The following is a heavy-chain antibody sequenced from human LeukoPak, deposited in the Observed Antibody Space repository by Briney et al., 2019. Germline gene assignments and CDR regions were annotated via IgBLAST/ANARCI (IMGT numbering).Heavy chain of an antibody. CDR3: ARDIGYHTFDY. D-gene: IGHD5-12*01. J-gene: IGHJ4*02. Sequence: RGSLRLSCAASGFTFSNFWMAWVRQAPGKGLEWVAHIKEDGSDKKYVDSVKGRFTISRDNPKNSLYLQMNSLRAEDTAVYYCARDIGYHTFDYWGQGGLVTVSS. CDR1: GFTFSNFW. CDR2: IKEDGSDK. V-gene: IGHV3-7*05.